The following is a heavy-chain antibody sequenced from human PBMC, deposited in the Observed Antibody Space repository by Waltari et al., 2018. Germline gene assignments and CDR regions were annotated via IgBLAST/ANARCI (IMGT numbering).Heavy chain of an antibody. CDR1: GGSFSGYY. CDR3: ARVRGRRFLEWLLGRAYFDY. J-gene: IGHJ4*02. V-gene: IGHV4-34*01. CDR2: INHSGST. D-gene: IGHD3-3*01. Sequence: QVQLQQWGAGLLKPSETLSLTCAVYGGSFSGYYWSWIRQPPGNGLEWIGEINHSGSTNYNPSLKSRVTISVDTSKNQFSLKLSSVTAADTAVYYCARVRGRRFLEWLLGRAYFDYWGQGTLVTVSS.